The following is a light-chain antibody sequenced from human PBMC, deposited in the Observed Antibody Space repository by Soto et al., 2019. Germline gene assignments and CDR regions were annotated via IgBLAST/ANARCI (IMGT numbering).Light chain of an antibody. J-gene: IGLJ3*02. CDR1: SSDVGHPYNY. CDR3: MSFVESTSTHWV. CDR2: KVN. Sequence: QSVLTQPASVSGSPGQSTTISCTGTSSDVGHPYNYVSWYQQYPGKAPKLLIFKVNNRPSGISGRFSGSKSGNTASLTISGLQAEDEGDYDCMSFVESTSTHWVLGGGTKLTVL. V-gene: IGLV2-14*01.